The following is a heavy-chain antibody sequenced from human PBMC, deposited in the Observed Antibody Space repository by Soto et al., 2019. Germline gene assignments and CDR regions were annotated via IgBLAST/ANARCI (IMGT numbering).Heavy chain of an antibody. CDR2: INHSGST. CDR3: ARVRFVAEAGIWFDP. D-gene: IGHD6-13*01. Sequence: PSETLSLTCAVYGGSFSGYYWSWIRQPPGKGLEWIGEINHSGSTNYNPSLKSRVTISVDTSKNQFSLKLSSVTAADTAVYYCARVRFVAEAGIWFDPWGQGTLVTVSS. V-gene: IGHV4-34*01. J-gene: IGHJ5*02. CDR1: GGSFSGYY.